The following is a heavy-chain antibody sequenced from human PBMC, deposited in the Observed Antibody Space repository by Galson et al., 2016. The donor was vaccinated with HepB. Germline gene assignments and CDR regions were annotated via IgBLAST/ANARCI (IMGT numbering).Heavy chain of an antibody. J-gene: IGHJ6*02. CDR2: IIDMFGRP. D-gene: IGHD3-9*01. CDR1: GGSFSAYA. Sequence: SVKVSCKASGGSFSAYAFSWVRQAPGQGLEWVGGIIDMFGRPDYALRFQGRVTITADESTNTVYMELTNLRSEDTAVYYCARDSAAASYDVFSDPPPNFYHDMDVWGQGTTVIVSS. V-gene: IGHV1-69*13. CDR3: ARDSAAASYDVFSDPPPNFYHDMDV.